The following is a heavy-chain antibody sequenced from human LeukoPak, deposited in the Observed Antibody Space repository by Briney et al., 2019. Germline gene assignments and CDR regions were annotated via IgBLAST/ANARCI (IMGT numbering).Heavy chain of an antibody. CDR1: GFTFSSYA. D-gene: IGHD4-23*01. CDR3: AKDLGSVVTPPSLDY. V-gene: IGHV3-23*01. J-gene: IGHJ4*02. CDR2: TSGSGGST. Sequence: GGSLRLSCAASGFTFSSYAMSWVRQAPGKGLEWVSSTSGSGGSTYYADSVKGRFTISRDNSKNTLYLQMNSLRAEDTAVYYCAKDLGSVVTPPSLDYWGQGTLVTVSS.